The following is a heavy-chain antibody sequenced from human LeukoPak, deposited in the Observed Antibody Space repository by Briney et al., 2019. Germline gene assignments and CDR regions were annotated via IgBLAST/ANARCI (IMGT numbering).Heavy chain of an antibody. V-gene: IGHV1-18*01. CDR1: GYTFTSYG. D-gene: IGHD2-2*02. CDR3: ARSCSSTSCYSLSYFGRNNWFDP. Sequence: ASVTVSCKASGYTFTSYGISWVRQAPGQGLEWMGGIIAYNGNTNYAQKFQGRVTMTTDTSTSTAYMELSSLRSEDTAVYYCARSCSSTSCYSLSYFGRNNWFDPWGQGTLVTVSS. J-gene: IGHJ5*02. CDR2: IIAYNGNT.